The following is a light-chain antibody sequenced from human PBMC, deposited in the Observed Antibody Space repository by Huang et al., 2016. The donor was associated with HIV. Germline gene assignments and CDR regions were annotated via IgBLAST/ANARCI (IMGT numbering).Light chain of an antibody. Sequence: DIQMTQSPSSVSASVGDRVTITCRASQGFTDCLAWYQQKPGKVPKLLIYAASSLQTGVPSRFSGSGSGTDFTLTISSLQPEDFATYYCQQANSFPLTFGGGTKVEIK. V-gene: IGKV1-12*01. CDR3: QQANSFPLT. CDR2: AAS. CDR1: QGFTDC. J-gene: IGKJ4*01.